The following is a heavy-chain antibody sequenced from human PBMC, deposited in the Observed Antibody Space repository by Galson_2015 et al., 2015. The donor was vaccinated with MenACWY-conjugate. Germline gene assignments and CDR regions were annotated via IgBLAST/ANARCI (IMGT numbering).Heavy chain of an antibody. D-gene: IGHD2-15*01. V-gene: IGHV6-1*01. Sequence: CAISGDSVSSHSADWNWIRQSPSRGLEWLGRTYYRSKWYNDYAVSVKSRITINPDTSKNQFSLHLNSVTPEDTAVYYCARVRGGSHNWLVPWGQGTLATVSS. CDR3: ARVRGGSHNWLVP. CDR2: TYYRSKWYN. J-gene: IGHJ5*02. CDR1: GDSVSSHSAD.